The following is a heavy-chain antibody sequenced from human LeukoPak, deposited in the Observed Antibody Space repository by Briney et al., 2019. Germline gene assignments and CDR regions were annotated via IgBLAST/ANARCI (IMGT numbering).Heavy chain of an antibody. V-gene: IGHV3-21*01. Sequence: GGSLRLSCAASGFTFSHYSIDWVRQAPGKGLERVASITSSSSHIYYADSVKGRFTISRDNAKNALYLQRNSLRAEDTAIYYCARVMMGATVTTFHYYCMDVWGVGTTVTVSS. J-gene: IGHJ6*03. CDR1: GFTFSHYS. CDR3: ARVMMGATVTTFHYYCMDV. D-gene: IGHD4-11*01. CDR2: ITSSSSHI.